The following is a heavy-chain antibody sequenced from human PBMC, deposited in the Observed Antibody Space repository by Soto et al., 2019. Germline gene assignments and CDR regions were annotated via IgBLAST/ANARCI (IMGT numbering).Heavy chain of an antibody. D-gene: IGHD2-15*01. CDR3: GKVLVGATGHTDSDS. V-gene: IGHV4-39*01. CDR1: GGSIYSSGYY. J-gene: IGHJ4*02. CDR2: IDYNGVT. Sequence: SETLSLTCSVSGGSIYSSGYYWVWIRQPPGRGLEWIGNIDYNGVTYSNPSLKSRVTISRDTSKNQFSLKLTSVTAADTALYYCGKVLVGATGHTDSDSWGPGTLVTVSS.